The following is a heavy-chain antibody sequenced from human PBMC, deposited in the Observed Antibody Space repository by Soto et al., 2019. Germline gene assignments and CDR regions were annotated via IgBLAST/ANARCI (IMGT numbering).Heavy chain of an antibody. CDR3: AKDLGWDLLPTVTVQQFDY. D-gene: IGHD4-17*01. CDR1: GFTFSSYA. Sequence: GVSLRLSCAASGFTFSSYAMSWVRQAPGKGLEWVSAISGSGGSTYYADSVKGRFTISRDNSKNTLYLQMNSLRAEDTAVYYCAKDLGWDLLPTVTVQQFDYWGQGTLVTVSS. J-gene: IGHJ4*02. CDR2: ISGSGGST. V-gene: IGHV3-23*01.